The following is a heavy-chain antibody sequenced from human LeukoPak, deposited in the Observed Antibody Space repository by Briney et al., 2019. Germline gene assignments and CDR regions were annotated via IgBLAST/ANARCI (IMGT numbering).Heavy chain of an antibody. CDR3: ARGAQSLRPSYFDY. CDR1: GGSISSYY. J-gene: IGHJ4*02. Sequence: SETLSLTCTVSGGSISSYYWSWIRQPPGKGLEWIGYIYYSGSTNYNPSLKSRVTISVDTSKNQFSLKLSSVTAADTAVYYCARGAQSLRPSYFDYWGQGTLVTVSS. CDR2: IYYSGST. D-gene: IGHD1-26*01. V-gene: IGHV4-59*08.